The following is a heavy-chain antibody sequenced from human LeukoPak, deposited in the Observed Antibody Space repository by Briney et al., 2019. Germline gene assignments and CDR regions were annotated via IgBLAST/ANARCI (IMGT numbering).Heavy chain of an antibody. J-gene: IGHJ4*02. V-gene: IGHV4-59*01. Sequence: SETLSLTCTVSGGSISSYYWSWIRQPPGKGLEWIGYIYYSGSTNYNPSLKSRVTISVDTSKNQFSLKLSSVTAADTAVYYCARAHDRTVTTNFDYWGQGTLVTVSS. CDR3: ARAHDRTVTTNFDY. CDR1: GGSISSYY. D-gene: IGHD4-17*01. CDR2: IYYSGST.